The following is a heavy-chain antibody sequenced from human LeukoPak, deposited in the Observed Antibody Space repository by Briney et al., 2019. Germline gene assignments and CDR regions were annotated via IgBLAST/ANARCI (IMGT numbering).Heavy chain of an antibody. CDR2: IYPGDSDT. V-gene: IGHV5-51*01. Sequence: GESLKISCKGSGYSFTSYWIGWVRQMPGKGLEWMGIIYPGDSDTRYSPSFQGQVTISADKSISTAYLQWSSLKASDTAMYYCARQGDFWSGYDPRYYYYYGMDVWGQGTTVTVSS. D-gene: IGHD3-3*01. J-gene: IGHJ6*02. CDR1: GYSFTSYW. CDR3: ARQGDFWSGYDPRYYYYYGMDV.